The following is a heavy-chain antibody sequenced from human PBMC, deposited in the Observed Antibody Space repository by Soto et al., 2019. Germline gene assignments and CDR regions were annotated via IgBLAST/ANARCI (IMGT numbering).Heavy chain of an antibody. J-gene: IGHJ4*02. D-gene: IGHD3-9*01. V-gene: IGHV3-30-3*01. Sequence: QVQLVESGGGVVQPGRSLRLSCAASGFTFSSYAMHWVRQAPGKGLEWVAVISYDGSNKYYADSVKGRFTISRDNSKNTLYLQMNSLRAEDTAVYYCAREEYYYDILTGYLDYWGQGTLVIVSS. CDR3: AREEYYYDILTGYLDY. CDR1: GFTFSSYA. CDR2: ISYDGSNK.